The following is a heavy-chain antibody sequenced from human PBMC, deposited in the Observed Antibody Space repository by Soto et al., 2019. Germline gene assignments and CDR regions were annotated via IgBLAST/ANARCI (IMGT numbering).Heavy chain of an antibody. CDR3: ARHPRGAFAFHH. J-gene: IGHJ1*01. D-gene: IGHD3-3*02. CDR1: GGSISSYY. Sequence: QVQLQESGPGLVKPSETLSLTCTVSGGSISSYYWSWIRQPPGKGLAWIGYIYYSGSTNYNPSLKSRVTISVDTSKNQFSLKLSSVTAADTAVYYCARHPRGAFAFHHWGQGTLVTVSS. CDR2: IYYSGST. V-gene: IGHV4-59*08.